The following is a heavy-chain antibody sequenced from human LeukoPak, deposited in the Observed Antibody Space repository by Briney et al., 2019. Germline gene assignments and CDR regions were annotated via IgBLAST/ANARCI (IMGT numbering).Heavy chain of an antibody. CDR1: GFTFSRSG. Sequence: GPSLRLSCVGSGFTFSRSGFHWVRHAPGKRLEWVALISADGTYEFYADSLNGRFTISRDNSKNTLYLQMNSLRDEDTALYYCVKAGDPYYFDYWGQGTLVTVSS. CDR2: ISADGTYE. D-gene: IGHD1-14*01. J-gene: IGHJ4*02. CDR3: VKAGDPYYFDY. V-gene: IGHV3-30*18.